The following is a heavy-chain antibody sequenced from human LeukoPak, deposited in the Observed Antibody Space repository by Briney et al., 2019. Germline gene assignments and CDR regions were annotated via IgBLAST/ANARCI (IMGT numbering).Heavy chain of an antibody. Sequence: SETLSLTCAVYGGSFSGYYWSWIRQPPGKGLEWIGEINHSGSTNYNPSLKSRVTMSVDTSKNQFSLKLSSVTAADTAVYYCARVVGNYYLDYYFDYWGQGTLVTVSS. V-gene: IGHV4-34*01. D-gene: IGHD3-9*01. CDR3: ARVVGNYYLDYYFDY. J-gene: IGHJ4*02. CDR2: INHSGST. CDR1: GGSFSGYY.